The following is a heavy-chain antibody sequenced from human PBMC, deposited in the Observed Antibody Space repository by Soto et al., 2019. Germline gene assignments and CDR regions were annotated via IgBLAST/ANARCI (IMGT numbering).Heavy chain of an antibody. D-gene: IGHD6-13*01. CDR1: GFTFYSCV. CDR3: AKDPPSERMQPDYGMDV. Sequence: PGGSLRLSCAASGFTFYSCVMSWFRQSPGKGLEWLSLISGSGRYTDYADSVKGRFTISRDNSKNTLYLQMNSLRVEDTAVYYCAKDPPSERMQPDYGMDVWGQGTTVTVSS. J-gene: IGHJ6*02. CDR2: ISGSGRYT. V-gene: IGHV3-23*01.